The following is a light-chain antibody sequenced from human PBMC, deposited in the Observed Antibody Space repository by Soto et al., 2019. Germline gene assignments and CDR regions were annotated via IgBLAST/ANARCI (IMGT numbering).Light chain of an antibody. CDR1: TSDVAGYNF. J-gene: IGLJ1*01. V-gene: IGLV2-11*01. CDR3: CSYAGSFNYV. Sequence: QSALTQPRSVSGSPGQSVTISCTGTTSDVAGYNFVSWYQQHPGKAPKLMIYDVSKRPSGVPDRFSGSKSGYTASLTISGLKAEDESDYYCCSYAGSFNYVFGTATKLTVL. CDR2: DVS.